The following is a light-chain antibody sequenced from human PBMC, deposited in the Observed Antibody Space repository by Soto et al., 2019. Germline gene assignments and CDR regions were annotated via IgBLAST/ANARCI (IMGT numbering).Light chain of an antibody. CDR2: EVS. J-gene: IGLJ1*01. CDR1: SSDVGGYNY. V-gene: IGLV2-14*01. CDR3: RSYTSSSTYV. Sequence: QSALTQPASVSGAPGQSITISCTGTSSDVGGYNYVSWYQQHPGKAPKLMIYEVSNRPSGVSNRFSGSKSGNTASLPISGLQAEDEADYYCRSYTSSSTYVFGTGTKLTVL.